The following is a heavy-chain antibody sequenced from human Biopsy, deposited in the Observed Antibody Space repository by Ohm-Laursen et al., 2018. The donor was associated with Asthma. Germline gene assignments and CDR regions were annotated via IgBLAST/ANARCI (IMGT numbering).Heavy chain of an antibody. Sequence: SVSLSCKASAASLGSFINYAISWVRQAPGQGLEWMGWISAYNGNTNYAQKLQGRVTMTTDTSTSTAYMELRSLRSDDTAVYYCARDHYDSSFATYGMDVWGQGTTVTVS. CDR3: ARDHYDSSFATYGMDV. CDR2: ISAYNGNT. J-gene: IGHJ6*02. D-gene: IGHD3-9*01. V-gene: IGHV1-18*01. CDR1: AASLGSFINYA.